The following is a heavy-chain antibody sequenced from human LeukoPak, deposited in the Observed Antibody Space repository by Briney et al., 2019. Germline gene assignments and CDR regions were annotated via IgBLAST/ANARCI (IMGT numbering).Heavy chain of an antibody. V-gene: IGHV3-21*01. CDR2: ISSSSYI. CDR3: ARDFRGYSGYGGNY. D-gene: IGHD5-12*01. Sequence: GGSLRLSCAASGVTFSSYSMNWFRQAPGKGLELVSSISSSSYIYYADSVKGRFTISRDNAKNSLYLQVNSLRAEDTAVYYCARDFRGYSGYGGNYWGQGTLVTVSS. J-gene: IGHJ4*02. CDR1: GVTFSSYS.